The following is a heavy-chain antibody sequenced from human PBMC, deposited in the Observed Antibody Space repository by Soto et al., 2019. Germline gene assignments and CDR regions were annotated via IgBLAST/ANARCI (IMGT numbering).Heavy chain of an antibody. CDR1: GDAVSSSYH. V-gene: IGHV4-38-2*01. CDR2: IYHTGTT. J-gene: IGHJ4*02. Sequence: SETLSLTCAFSGDAVSSSYHWAWMRQPPGKGLEWVASIYHTGTTYYNPSLTSRVTISVDSSRNQFSLKMTSVTAADAAVYYCARTDTVDCYAYFGQGNLVTVSS. D-gene: IGHD3-9*01. CDR3: ARTDTVDCYAY.